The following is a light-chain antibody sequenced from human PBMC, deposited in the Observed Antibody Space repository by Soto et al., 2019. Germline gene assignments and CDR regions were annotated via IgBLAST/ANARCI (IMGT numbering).Light chain of an antibody. CDR1: QSVNSNY. CDR2: GAS. J-gene: IGKJ1*01. V-gene: IGKV3-20*01. CDR3: QQYGSSPQT. Sequence: EIVLTQSPGTLSLSPGERATLSCRASQSVNSNYLAWYRRKTGQAPSLLIYGASTRATGIPGRFSGSGSGTDFTLTITRLEPEDFAVYYCQQYGSSPQTFGQGTKLEIK.